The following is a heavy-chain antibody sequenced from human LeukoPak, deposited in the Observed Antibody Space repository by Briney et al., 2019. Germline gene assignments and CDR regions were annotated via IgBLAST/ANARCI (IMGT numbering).Heavy chain of an antibody. J-gene: IGHJ4*02. D-gene: IGHD3-10*01. CDR2: INHSGST. Sequence: PSETLSLTCAVYGGSFSGYYWSWIRQPPGKGLEWIGEINHSGSTNYNPSLKSRVTISVDTSKNQFSLKLSSVTAADTAVYYCARERATMVRGVIITYRIYYFDYWGQGTLVTVSS. V-gene: IGHV4-34*01. CDR3: ARERATMVRGVIITYRIYYFDY. CDR1: GGSFSGYY.